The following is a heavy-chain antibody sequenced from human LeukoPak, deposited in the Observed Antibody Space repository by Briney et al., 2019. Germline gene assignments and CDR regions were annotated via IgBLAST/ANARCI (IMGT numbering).Heavy chain of an antibody. J-gene: IGHJ3*02. V-gene: IGHV4-59*01. Sequence: SETLSLTCTVSGDSMNNYYWTWIRQPPGKGLDWIGYIYYSGSTNYNPSLKSRVTISVDTSKNQFSLKLSSVTAADTAVYYCARNGGSYTFDIWGQGTMVTVSS. CDR1: GDSMNNYY. D-gene: IGHD1-26*01. CDR2: IYYSGST. CDR3: ARNGGSYTFDI.